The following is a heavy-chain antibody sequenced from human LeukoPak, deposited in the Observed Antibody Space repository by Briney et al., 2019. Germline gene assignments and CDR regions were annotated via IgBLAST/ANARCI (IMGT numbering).Heavy chain of an antibody. CDR1: GFTFSSYA. CDR3: AKSLGYSSGWSNPFDY. D-gene: IGHD6-19*01. CDR2: INGSGGST. J-gene: IGHJ4*02. Sequence: GGSLRLSCAASGFTFSSYAMSWVRQAPGKGLEWVSAINGSGGSTYYADSVKGRFTISRDNSKNTLYLQMNSLRAEDTAVYYCAKSLGYSSGWSNPFDYWGQGTLVTVSS. V-gene: IGHV3-23*01.